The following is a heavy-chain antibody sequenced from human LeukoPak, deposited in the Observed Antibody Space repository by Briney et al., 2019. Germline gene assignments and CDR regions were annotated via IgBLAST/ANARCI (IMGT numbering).Heavy chain of an antibody. CDR2: VYTSGST. CDR1: GNSISNYY. Sequence: PSETLSLTCSVSGNSISNYYWSWIRQPAGKGLECIGRVYTSGSTDYNPSLRSRVTMSVDTSKNHFFLELRSVTAADTAVYYCARVGGYCTGTSCYSWFDPWGQGTLVTVSS. J-gene: IGHJ5*02. D-gene: IGHD2-2*02. CDR3: ARVGGYCTGTSCYSWFDP. V-gene: IGHV4-4*07.